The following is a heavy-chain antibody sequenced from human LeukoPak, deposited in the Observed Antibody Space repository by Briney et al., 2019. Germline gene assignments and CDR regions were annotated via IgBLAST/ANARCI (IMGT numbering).Heavy chain of an antibody. D-gene: IGHD3-16*01. CDR1: GFLFTSYW. J-gene: IGHJ4*02. CDR2: IDPSYSYT. V-gene: IGHV5-10-1*01. Sequence: GAALLISCKGSGFLFTSYWISWGRPVPGKGVEGGGRIDPSYSYTNDSPSFQGHVTISANKYISTAYLQWSSLKASDTAMYYCACHKGANWGQGTLVTVSS. CDR3: ACHKGAN.